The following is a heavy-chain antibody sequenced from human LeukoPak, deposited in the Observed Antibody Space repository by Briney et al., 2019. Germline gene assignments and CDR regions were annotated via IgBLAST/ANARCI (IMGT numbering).Heavy chain of an antibody. Sequence: ASVKVSCKASGYTFTNYDINWVRQAPGQGLEWMGWINPNSGGTNYAQKFQGRVTMTRDTSISTAYMELSRLRSDDTAVYYCARGGYSGYDLLVYWGQGTLVTVSS. CDR3: ARGGYSGYDLLVY. CDR2: INPNSGGT. CDR1: GYTFTNYD. D-gene: IGHD5-12*01. V-gene: IGHV1-2*02. J-gene: IGHJ4*02.